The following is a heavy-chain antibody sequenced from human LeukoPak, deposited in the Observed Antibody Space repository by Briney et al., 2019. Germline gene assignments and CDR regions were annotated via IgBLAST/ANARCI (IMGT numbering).Heavy chain of an antibody. J-gene: IGHJ2*01. CDR2: IHYSGST. CDR3: AGYGNYGDWYFDL. D-gene: IGHD4-11*01. V-gene: IGHV4-59*01. Sequence: SETLSLTCTVSGGSISSYYWSWIRQPPGKGLEWIGYIHYSGSTNHNPSLKSRVTISIDTSKNQISLRLTSVTAADTAVYYCAGYGNYGDWYFDLWGRGTLVTVSS. CDR1: GGSISSYY.